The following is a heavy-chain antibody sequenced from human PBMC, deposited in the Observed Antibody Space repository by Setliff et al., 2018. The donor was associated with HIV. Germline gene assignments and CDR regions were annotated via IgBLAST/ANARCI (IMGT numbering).Heavy chain of an antibody. J-gene: IGHJ4*02. CDR3: ARAADYYDSSGYWAPPRYFDY. CDR1: GDSFTDNY. Sequence: SETLSLTCIVSGDSFTDNYWTWIRQPPGKGLEWIGYIHYRGSTNYHPSLRGRVTISVDTSRNQFSLKLNSVTVADTAVYFCARAADYYDSSGYWAPPRYFDYWGQGTLVTVSS. CDR2: IHYRGST. V-gene: IGHV4-59*01. D-gene: IGHD3-22*01.